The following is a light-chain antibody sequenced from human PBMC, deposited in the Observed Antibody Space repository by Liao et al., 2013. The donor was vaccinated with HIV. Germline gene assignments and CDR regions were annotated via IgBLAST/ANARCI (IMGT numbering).Light chain of an antibody. CDR2: QDT. J-gene: IGLJ2*01. Sequence: SYELTQPPSVSVSPGQTATITCSGDKLGEKYACWYQQKPGQSPVLVIYQDTNRPSGTPERFSGSNSGNTATLTISGTQAMDEADYYCQAWDRNTAIFGGGTKLTVL. V-gene: IGLV3-1*01. CDR1: KLGEKY. CDR3: QAWDRNTAI.